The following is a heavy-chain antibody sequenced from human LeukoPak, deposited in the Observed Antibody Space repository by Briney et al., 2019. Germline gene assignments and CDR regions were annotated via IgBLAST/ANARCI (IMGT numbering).Heavy chain of an antibody. J-gene: IGHJ4*02. CDR3: AKYVVRGVITLFDY. CDR2: ISGSGGST. V-gene: IGHV3-23*01. Sequence: GGSLRLSCAASGFTFSSYAMSWVRQAPGKGLEWVSAISGSGGSTCYADSVKGRFTISRDNSKNTLYLQMNSLRAEDTAVYYCAKYVVRGVITLFDYWGQGTLVTVSS. D-gene: IGHD3-10*01. CDR1: GFTFSSYA.